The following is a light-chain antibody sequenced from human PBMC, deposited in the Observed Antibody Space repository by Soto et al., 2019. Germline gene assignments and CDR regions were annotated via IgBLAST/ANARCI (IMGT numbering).Light chain of an antibody. CDR3: SSYTSSSTYV. CDR1: SSDVGNYNY. Sequence: QSVLPQPASVSGSPGQSITISCTGTSSDVGNYNYVSWYQQHPGKAPKLMIHDVSNRPSGVSNRFSGSKSGNTASPTISGLQAEDEADYYCSSYTSSSTYVFGAGTKVTVL. V-gene: IGLV2-14*01. CDR2: DVS. J-gene: IGLJ1*01.